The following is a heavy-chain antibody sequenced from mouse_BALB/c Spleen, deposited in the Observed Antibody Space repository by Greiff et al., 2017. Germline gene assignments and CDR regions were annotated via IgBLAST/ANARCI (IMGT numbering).Heavy chain of an antibody. CDR1: GFNIKDYY. J-gene: IGHJ4*01. CDR2: IDPENGDT. V-gene: IGHV14-4*02. Sequence: EVQLQQSGAELVRSGASVKLSCTASGFNIKDYYMHWVKQRPEQGLEWIGWIDPENGDTEYAPKFQGKATMTADTSSNTAYLQLSSLTSEDTAVYYCNDYYYGSSSYAMDYWGQGTSVTVSS. CDR3: NDYYYGSSSYAMDY. D-gene: IGHD1-1*01.